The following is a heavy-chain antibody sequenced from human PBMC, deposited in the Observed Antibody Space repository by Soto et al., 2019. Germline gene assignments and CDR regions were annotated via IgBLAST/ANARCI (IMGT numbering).Heavy chain of an antibody. J-gene: IGHJ6*02. V-gene: IGHV3-15*07. Sequence: PGGSLRLSCAASGFTFSNAWMNWVRQAPGKGLEWVGRIKSKTDGGTTDYAAPVKGRFTISRDDSKNTLYLQMNSLKTEDTAVYYCTTDIPAHALYYYYGMDVWGQGTTVTVSS. CDR3: TTDIPAHALYYYYGMDV. CDR1: GFTFSNAW. CDR2: IKSKTDGGTT.